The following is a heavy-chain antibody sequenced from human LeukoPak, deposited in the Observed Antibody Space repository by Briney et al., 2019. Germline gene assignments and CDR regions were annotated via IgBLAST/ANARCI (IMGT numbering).Heavy chain of an antibody. CDR3: ARVHSYGWEYFYYYMDV. D-gene: IGHD5-18*01. J-gene: IGHJ6*03. CDR2: ISSSSSYI. Sequence: KPGGSLRLSCAASGFTFSSYSMNWVRQAPGKGLEWVSSISSSSSYIYYADSVKGRFTISRDNAKNSLYLQMNSLRAEDTAVYYCARVHSYGWEYFYYYMDVWGKGTTVTVPS. CDR1: GFTFSSYS. V-gene: IGHV3-21*01.